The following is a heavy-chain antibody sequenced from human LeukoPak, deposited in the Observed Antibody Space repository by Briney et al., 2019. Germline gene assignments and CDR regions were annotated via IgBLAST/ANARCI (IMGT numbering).Heavy chain of an antibody. CDR3: ARGRNIGVVGAATNLEDC. Sequence: ASVKVSCKASGYTFTGYYMHWVRRAPGQGLEWMGWINTNSGGTNYAQKFQGRVTMTRDTSISTAYMELSSLRSDDTAVYYCARGRNIGVVGAATNLEDCWGQGTLVTVSS. CDR2: INTNSGGT. J-gene: IGHJ4*02. CDR1: GYTFTGYY. V-gene: IGHV1-2*02. D-gene: IGHD2-15*01.